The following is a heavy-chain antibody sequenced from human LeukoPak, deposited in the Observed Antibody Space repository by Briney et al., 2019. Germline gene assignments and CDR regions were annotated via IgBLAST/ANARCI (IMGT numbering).Heavy chain of an antibody. CDR3: ARNVDTAMGRVDY. CDR1: GGTFSSYA. J-gene: IGHJ4*02. CDR2: IIPIFGTA. Sequence: GASVKVSCKASGGTFSSYAISWVRQAPGQGLEWMGGIIPIFGTANYAQKFQGRVTITADKSTSTAYMELSSLRSEDTAVYYCARNVDTAMGRVDYWGQGTLVTVSS. V-gene: IGHV1-69*06. D-gene: IGHD5-18*01.